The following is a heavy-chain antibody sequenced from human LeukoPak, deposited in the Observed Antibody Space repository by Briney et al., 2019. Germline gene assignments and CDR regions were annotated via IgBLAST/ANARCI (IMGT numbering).Heavy chain of an antibody. D-gene: IGHD3-3*01. CDR2: IRYDGSNK. CDR1: GFTFSSYG. CDR3: ARVEENWFDP. J-gene: IGHJ5*02. V-gene: IGHV3-30*02. Sequence: GGSLRLSCAASGFTFSSYGMHWVRQAPGKGLEWVAFIRYDGSNKYYADSVKGRFTISRDNSKNTLYLQMNSLRAEDTAVYYCARVEENWFDPWGQGTLVTVSS.